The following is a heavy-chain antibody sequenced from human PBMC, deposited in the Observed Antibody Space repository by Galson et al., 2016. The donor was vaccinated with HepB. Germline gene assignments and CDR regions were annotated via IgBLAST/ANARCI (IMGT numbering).Heavy chain of an antibody. D-gene: IGHD3-3*01. Sequence: SLRLSCAASGFTFYSYAMNWVRQAPGKGLEWVALISDDGITKYYADSVKGRFTIFRDNSMNTLHLQMNSLRADDTAVYYCARDLRFLEWSAVDVWGQGTTVRVS. V-gene: IGHV3-30*04. CDR1: GFTFYSYA. CDR2: ISDDGITK. J-gene: IGHJ6*02. CDR3: ARDLRFLEWSAVDV.